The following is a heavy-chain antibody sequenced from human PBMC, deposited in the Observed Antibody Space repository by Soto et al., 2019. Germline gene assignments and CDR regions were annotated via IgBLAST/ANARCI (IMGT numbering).Heavy chain of an antibody. D-gene: IGHD2-15*01. CDR3: ARRYCSGGTCYFFDY. Sequence: GESLKISCKGSGYSFTSHRIGRVRQMPGKGLEWMGIVYPGYSDTRSSPSFQGQVTITADKSIRTAYLQWSSLKASDSALYYCARRYCSGGTCYFFDYWGQGTLVTVSS. J-gene: IGHJ4*02. CDR1: GYSFTSHR. CDR2: VYPGYSDT. V-gene: IGHV5-51*01.